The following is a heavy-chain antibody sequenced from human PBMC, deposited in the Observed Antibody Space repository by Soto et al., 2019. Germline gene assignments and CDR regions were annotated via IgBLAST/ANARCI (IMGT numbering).Heavy chain of an antibody. D-gene: IGHD3-22*01. CDR1: GFSFSNAW. CDR2: IKSEANGGTT. CDR3: AYYRDSSARHLDF. J-gene: IGHJ4*02. Sequence: EVQLVECGGGLVKPGGSLRLSCAASGFSFSNAWMKWVRQAPGKGLEWVGRIKSEANGGTTDHAAAVKGRFIISRDDSKIMLFLQMDSLITEDSAVYYCAYYRDSSARHLDFWGQGTLVTVSS. V-gene: IGHV3-15*07.